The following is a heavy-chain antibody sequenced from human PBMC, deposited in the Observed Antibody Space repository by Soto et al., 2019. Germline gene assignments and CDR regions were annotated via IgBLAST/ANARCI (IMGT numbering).Heavy chain of an antibody. Sequence: QVQLVQSGAEVKKPGASVKVSCTASGYTFTSYAMHWVRQAPGQRLEWMGWINAGNGNTKYSQKFQGRVTITRDTSASTAYMELSSLRSEDTAVYYCAREWLFAGYYYGMDVWGQGTTVTVSS. CDR2: INAGNGNT. CDR1: GYTFTSYA. J-gene: IGHJ6*02. CDR3: AREWLFAGYYYGMDV. V-gene: IGHV1-3*01. D-gene: IGHD3-22*01.